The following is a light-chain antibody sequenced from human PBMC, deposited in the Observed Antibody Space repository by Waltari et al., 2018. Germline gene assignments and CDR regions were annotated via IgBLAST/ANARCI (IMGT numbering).Light chain of an antibody. Sequence: QSALTQPPSASGSPGQSVTISCTGTSSAVGASVPWYQQHPGNAPKLMISEVTKRPSGVPDRFSGSKSGNTASLTVSGLQAEDEADYYCSSYAGSNNLVFGGGTKLTVL. J-gene: IGLJ2*01. V-gene: IGLV2-8*01. CDR2: EVT. CDR3: SSYAGSNNLV. CDR1: SSAVGAS.